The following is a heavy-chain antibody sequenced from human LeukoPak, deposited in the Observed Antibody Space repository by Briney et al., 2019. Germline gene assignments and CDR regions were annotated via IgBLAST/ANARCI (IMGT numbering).Heavy chain of an antibody. D-gene: IGHD3-22*01. CDR2: ISAYNGNP. Sequence: ASVKVSCKASGYSFTNYGISWVRQGPGQGLEWMGWISAYNGNPTYAQKLRGRVTMTTDTSTSTAYMELRSLRSDDTAVYYCARAGQGFYYDNSAYYYDYWGQGTLVTVSS. J-gene: IGHJ4*02. CDR3: ARAGQGFYYDNSAYYYDY. V-gene: IGHV1-18*01. CDR1: GYSFTNYG.